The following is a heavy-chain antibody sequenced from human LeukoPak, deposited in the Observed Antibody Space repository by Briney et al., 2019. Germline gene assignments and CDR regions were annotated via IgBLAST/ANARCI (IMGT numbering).Heavy chain of an antibody. CDR1: GFTFDDYG. V-gene: IGHV3-20*04. Sequence: GGSLRLSCAASGFTFDDYGMSWVRQAPGKGLEWVSGINWNGGSTGYADSVKGRFTISRDNAKNSLYLQMNSLRAEDTALYYCAREAPEYYYDSSGYYFDYWGQGTLVTVPS. J-gene: IGHJ4*02. CDR3: AREAPEYYYDSSGYYFDY. D-gene: IGHD3-22*01. CDR2: INWNGGST.